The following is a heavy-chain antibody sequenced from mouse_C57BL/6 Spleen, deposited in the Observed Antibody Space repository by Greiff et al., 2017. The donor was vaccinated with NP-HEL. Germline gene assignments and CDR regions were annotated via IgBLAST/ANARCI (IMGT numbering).Heavy chain of an antibody. J-gene: IGHJ1*03. Sequence: QVQLKQSGPGLVQPSQSLSITCTVSGFSLTSYGVHWVRQSPGKGLEWLGVLWSGGSTDYNAAFISRLSISKDNSKSQVFFKMNSLQADDTAIYYCARNDDYYWYFDVWGTGTTVTVSS. V-gene: IGHV2-2*01. D-gene: IGHD2-4*01. CDR3: ARNDDYYWYFDV. CDR1: GFSLTSYG. CDR2: LWSGGST.